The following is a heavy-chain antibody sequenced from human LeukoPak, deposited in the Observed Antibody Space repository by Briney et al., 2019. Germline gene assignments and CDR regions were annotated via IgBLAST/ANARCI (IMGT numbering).Heavy chain of an antibody. D-gene: IGHD2-2*01. CDR2: IRYDGSNK. Sequence: GGSLRLSCAASGFTFSSYGMHWVRQAPGKGLEWVAFIRYDGSNKYYADSVKGRFTISGDNSKNTLYLQMNSLRAEDTAVYYCAKDPDIVVVPWGQGTLVTVSS. CDR1: GFTFSSYG. J-gene: IGHJ5*02. CDR3: AKDPDIVVVP. V-gene: IGHV3-30*02.